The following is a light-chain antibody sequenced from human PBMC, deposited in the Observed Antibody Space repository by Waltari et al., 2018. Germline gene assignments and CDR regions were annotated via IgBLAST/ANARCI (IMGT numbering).Light chain of an antibody. V-gene: IGKV1-5*03. CDR2: QAA. J-gene: IGKJ1*01. CDR1: HNVNGW. CDR3: QQYDSYSLT. Sequence: DVQITQSPSTLSASVGDRVTITCRASHNVNGWLAWYQQQPGQAPKLLIYQAASLERAVPSRFSGSGSGTEFTLTIGNLQPDDFATYYCQQYDSYSLTFGQGTKVDVK.